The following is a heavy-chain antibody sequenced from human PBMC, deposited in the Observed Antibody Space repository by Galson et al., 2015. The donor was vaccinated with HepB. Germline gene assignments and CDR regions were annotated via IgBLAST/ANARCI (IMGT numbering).Heavy chain of an antibody. CDR2: IRSKTDGWTT. V-gene: IGHV3-15*05. Sequence: SLRLSCAASGFTFSDAWMSWVRQASGKGPEWVGRIRSKTDGWTTAYGVPVRGRFTISRDDSKSTLYLQMNSLKTEDTAVYYCATDFGFTSTWYLNYNYYGMDVWGQGTTVTVSS. CDR1: GFTFSDAW. CDR3: ATDFGFTSTWYLNYNYYGMDV. J-gene: IGHJ6*02. D-gene: IGHD2-2*01.